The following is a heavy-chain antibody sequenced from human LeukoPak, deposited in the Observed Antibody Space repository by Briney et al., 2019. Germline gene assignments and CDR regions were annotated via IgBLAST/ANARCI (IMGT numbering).Heavy chain of an antibody. D-gene: IGHD2-15*01. CDR3: ARTTEGYCRGRSCYSYYYYLDV. CDR2: IYTGGST. CDR1: GGSLSSGSYY. J-gene: IGHJ6*03. Sequence: SETLSPPCTVSGGSLSSGSYYWSWIRQPAGEGLEWLGRIYTGGSTNYNPSLKSRVTISVDTSKNQFSLKLSSVTAADTAVYYCARTTEGYCRGRSCYSYYYYLDVWGKGTTVTVSS. V-gene: IGHV4-61*02.